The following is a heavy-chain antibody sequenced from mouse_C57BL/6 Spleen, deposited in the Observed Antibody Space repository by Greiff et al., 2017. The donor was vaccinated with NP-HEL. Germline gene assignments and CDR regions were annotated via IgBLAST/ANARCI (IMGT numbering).Heavy chain of an antibody. J-gene: IGHJ2*01. D-gene: IGHD3-2*02. V-gene: IGHV1-69*01. CDR2: IDPSDSYT. Sequence: QVQLQQPGAELVMPGASVKLSCKASGYTFTSYWMHWVKQRPGQGLEWIGEIDPSDSYTNYNQKFKGKSTLTVDKSSSTAYMQLSSLTSEDSAVYYWAREGLRLHYLDYWGQGTTLTVSS. CDR3: AREGLRLHYLDY. CDR1: GYTFTSYW.